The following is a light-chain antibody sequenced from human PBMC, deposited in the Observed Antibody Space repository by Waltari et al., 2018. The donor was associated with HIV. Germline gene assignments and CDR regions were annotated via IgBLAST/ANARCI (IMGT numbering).Light chain of an antibody. J-gene: IGLJ2*01. CDR3: SSYAGSNNLI. Sequence: QSALTQHPPAPGSPGQPATLSCTGTSNGAGGYDAVPWYQQHPGKAPNLMLYEVTKRPSGVPDRFSGSKSGSTASLTVSELEAEDEADYYCSSYAGSNNLIFGGGTKLTVL. CDR1: SNGAGGYDA. CDR2: EVT. V-gene: IGLV2-8*01.